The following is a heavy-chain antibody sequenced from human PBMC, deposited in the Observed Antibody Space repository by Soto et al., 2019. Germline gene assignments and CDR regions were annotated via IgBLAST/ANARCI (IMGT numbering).Heavy chain of an antibody. Sequence: QVQLQESGPGLVDPLGTLSLTCAVSGTSVSGANWWGWVRQPPGKGLEWIGEIHSSGNTDYNPSLKSRVTTSRDMSKNELSLKLTSVTAADTAVYYCARTGPYSSGNNWGQGTLVTVSS. CDR3: ARTGPYSSGNN. V-gene: IGHV4-4*02. CDR1: GTSVSGANW. D-gene: IGHD3-22*01. CDR2: IHSSGNT. J-gene: IGHJ4*02.